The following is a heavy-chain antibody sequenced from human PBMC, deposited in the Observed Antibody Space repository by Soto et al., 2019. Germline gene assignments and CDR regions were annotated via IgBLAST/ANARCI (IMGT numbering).Heavy chain of an antibody. J-gene: IGHJ4*02. CDR1: GYTFTSYD. D-gene: IGHD3-10*01. V-gene: IGHV1-8*01. CDR3: ASSITMVRGVIMTSSFDY. CDR2: MNPNSGNT. Sequence: QVQLVQSGAEVKKPGASVKVSCKASGYTFTSYDINWVRQATGQGLEWMGWMNPNSGNTGYAQKFQGRVTMTRNTSISTAYMELSSLRSEDTAVYYCASSITMVRGVIMTSSFDYWGQGTLVTVSS.